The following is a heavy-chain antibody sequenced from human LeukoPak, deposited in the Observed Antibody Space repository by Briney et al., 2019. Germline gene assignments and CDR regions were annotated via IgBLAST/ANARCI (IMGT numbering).Heavy chain of an antibody. D-gene: IGHD6-13*01. CDR2: ITESGAYT. Sequence: GGSLRLSCAASGFTFSSYAMSWVRQAPGKGLEWVSSITESGAYTYYADSVKGRFTISRDNSKNTLYLQVNSLRVEDTAVFYCAKDFSGSWQFDPWGQGTLATVSS. CDR3: AKDFSGSWQFDP. J-gene: IGHJ5*02. V-gene: IGHV3-23*01. CDR1: GFTFSSYA.